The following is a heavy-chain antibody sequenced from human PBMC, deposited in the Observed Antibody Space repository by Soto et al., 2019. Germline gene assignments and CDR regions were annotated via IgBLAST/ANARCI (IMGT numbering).Heavy chain of an antibody. CDR2: IYYNDDR. Sequence: QITLQESGPTLVQPTQPLTLTCTFSGFSFTTAGVAVGWIRQTPGGALEWLTLIYYNDDRRFSPSLKTRLTITGDTSKNQVVLSLTNVDPGDTATYFCAHSDGGYEIIYFDFWGQGIPVTVSS. CDR3: AHSDGGYEIIYFDF. D-gene: IGHD5-12*01. CDR1: GFSFTTAGVA. J-gene: IGHJ4*02. V-gene: IGHV2-5*01.